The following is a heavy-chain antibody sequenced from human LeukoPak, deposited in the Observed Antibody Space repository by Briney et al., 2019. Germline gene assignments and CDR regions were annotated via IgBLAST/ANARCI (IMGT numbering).Heavy chain of an antibody. J-gene: IGHJ5*02. CDR2: IYSGGST. Sequence: GGSLRLSCAASGFTVSTYYMTWVRQAPGKGLECVSVIYSGGSTYYADSVKGRFTVSRDNAKNSLYLQMSSLRADDTAVYYCARGLAFGGDTNWFDPWGQGTLVTVSS. CDR3: ARGLAFGGDTNWFDP. D-gene: IGHD3-16*01. V-gene: IGHV3-53*01. CDR1: GFTVSTYY.